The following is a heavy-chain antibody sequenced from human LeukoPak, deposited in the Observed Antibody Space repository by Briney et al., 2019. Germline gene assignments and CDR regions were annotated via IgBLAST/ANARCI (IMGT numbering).Heavy chain of an antibody. D-gene: IGHD3-10*01. V-gene: IGHV3-11*01. J-gene: IGHJ6*02. CDR2: ISSSGSTI. CDR3: ARECYGSGSYFYYYGMDV. CDR1: GFIVSGYH. Sequence: GGSLRLSCAASGFIVSGYHMDWVRQAPGKGLEWVSYISSSGSTIYYADSVKGRFTISRDNAKNSLYLQMNSLRAEDTAVYYCARECYGSGSYFYYYGMDVWGQGTTVTVSS.